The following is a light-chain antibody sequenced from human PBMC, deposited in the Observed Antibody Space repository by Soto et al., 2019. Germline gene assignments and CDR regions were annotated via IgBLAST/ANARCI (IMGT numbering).Light chain of an antibody. CDR1: QSLASR. CDR2: SES. CDR3: HQYNHWLTWT. J-gene: IGKJ1*01. Sequence: EIVLTQSPGTLSLSPGDRATLSCRASQSLASRSLAWYQQQPGQDARLLIYSESTRAAGIPARFSGSGSGTEFTLTISSLQSEDFAVYYCHQYNHWLTWTFGQGTKVDIK. V-gene: IGKV3-15*01.